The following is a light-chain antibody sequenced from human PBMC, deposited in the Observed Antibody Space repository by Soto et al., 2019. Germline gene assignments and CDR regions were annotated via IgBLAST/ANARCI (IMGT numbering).Light chain of an antibody. J-gene: IGLJ1*01. V-gene: IGLV2-23*01. CDR1: SSDVGSYNL. CDR3: CSYAGSRTSPNYV. Sequence: QSVLTQPDSVSGSPVRSITISCTGTSSDVGSYNLVSWYQQHPGKAPKLMIYEGSKRPSGVSNRFSGSKSGNTASLTISGLQAEDEADYYCCSYAGSRTSPNYVFGTGTKSPS. CDR2: EGS.